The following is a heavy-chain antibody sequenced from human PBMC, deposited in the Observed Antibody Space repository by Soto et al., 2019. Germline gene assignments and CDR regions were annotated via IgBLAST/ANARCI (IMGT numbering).Heavy chain of an antibody. D-gene: IGHD6-19*01. V-gene: IGHV3-30-3*01. Sequence: QVQLVESGGGVVQPGRSLRLSCAASGFTFSSYAMHWVRQAPGKGLEWVAVISYDGSNKYYADSVKGRFTISRDNSKNTLYLQMNSLRAEDTAVYFCARGEQWLVGGHWGQGTLVTVFS. CDR1: GFTFSSYA. J-gene: IGHJ4*02. CDR3: ARGEQWLVGGH. CDR2: ISYDGSNK.